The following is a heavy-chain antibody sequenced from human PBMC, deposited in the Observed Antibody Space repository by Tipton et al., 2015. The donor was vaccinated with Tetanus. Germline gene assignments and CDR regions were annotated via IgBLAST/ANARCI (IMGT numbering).Heavy chain of an antibody. J-gene: IGHJ3*02. CDR2: IGSNAYGATT. D-gene: IGHD2-15*01. CDR3: SRDPNVDVVVVEPYDAFDI. CDR1: GFSFGDYA. V-gene: IGHV3-49*05. Sequence: QLVQSGGGLVKPGRSLRLSCTASGFSFGDYAMSWFRQAPGKGLEWGGFIGSNAYGATTAYAASVKGRFTISRDDSKSVAYLQMNSLKTEDTAVYYCSRDPNVDVVVVEPYDAFDIWGQGTMVTVSS.